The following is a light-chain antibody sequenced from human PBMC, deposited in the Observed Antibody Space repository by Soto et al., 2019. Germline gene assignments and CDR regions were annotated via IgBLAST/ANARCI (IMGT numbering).Light chain of an antibody. V-gene: IGKV1-13*02. CDR3: QQLFRYPLA. Sequence: AIQLTQSPSSLSASVGDRVTITCRASEAIRSALAWYQQQPGKAPKLLIYGASTLQGGVPSRFTGSGSGTDFTLTISSLQPEDFATYHCQQLFRYPLAFGQGTRLEMK. CDR1: EAIRSA. J-gene: IGKJ5*01. CDR2: GAS.